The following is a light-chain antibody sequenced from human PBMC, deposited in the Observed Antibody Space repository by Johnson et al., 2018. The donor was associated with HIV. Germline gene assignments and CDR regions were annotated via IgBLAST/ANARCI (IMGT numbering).Light chain of an antibody. V-gene: IGLV1-51*02. CDR3: GKWDSSRRKV. CDR2: ENN. CDR1: SSNIGNNY. J-gene: IGLJ1*01. Sequence: QPVLTQPPSVSAAPGQKVTISCSGSSSNIGNNYVSWYRQLPGTAPKLLIYENNKRPSGIPNRFAGSKSGTSATLGITGLQTGDEADYYCGKWDSSRRKVFGTGTKVTVL.